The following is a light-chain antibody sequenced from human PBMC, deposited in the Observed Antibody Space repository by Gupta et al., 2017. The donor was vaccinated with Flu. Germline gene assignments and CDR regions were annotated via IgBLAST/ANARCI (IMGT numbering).Light chain of an antibody. CDR3: CSYAHSNTLV. Sequence: QSALTQPASVSGSPGQSITISCPGTSTDVGGYNYVSWYQQHPGKAPKVLIYNVNTRPSGVSNRFSGSKSDNTASLTISGLQAEDEADYFCCSYAHSNTLVFGGGTQLTVL. J-gene: IGLJ3*02. V-gene: IGLV2-23*02. CDR1: STDVGGYNY. CDR2: NVN.